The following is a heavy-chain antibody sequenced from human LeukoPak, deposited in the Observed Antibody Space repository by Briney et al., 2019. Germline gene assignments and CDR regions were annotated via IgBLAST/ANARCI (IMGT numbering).Heavy chain of an antibody. D-gene: IGHD4-11*01. J-gene: IGHJ4*02. CDR1: GYSFNNYD. V-gene: IGHV1-8*01. Sequence: ASVKVSCTASGYSFNNYDINWVRQAPGQGLEWMGWMNPNSGNTGYAQNFRGRVTMTRTTSIKTAYMTLSSLTSDDTAVYYCVRGNRPNNSNYVRGGQGTLATFPS. CDR3: VRGNRPNNSNYVR. CDR2: MNPNSGNT.